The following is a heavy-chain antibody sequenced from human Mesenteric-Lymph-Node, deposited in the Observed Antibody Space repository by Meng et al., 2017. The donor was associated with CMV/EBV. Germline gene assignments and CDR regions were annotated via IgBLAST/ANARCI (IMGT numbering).Heavy chain of an antibody. CDR3: ARDEGDIIYSSSYYNY. CDR2: LNTNTGNP. D-gene: IGHD6-13*01. V-gene: IGHV7-4-1*02. CDR1: ASPFPSYA. J-gene: IGHJ4*02. Sequence: ASPFPSYAMHWVRRASGQGLEWMGWLNTNTGNPTYAQGFTGRFVLSLDTSVSTAYLQITSLKAEDTAVYYCARDEGDIIYSSSYYNYWGQGTLVTVSS.